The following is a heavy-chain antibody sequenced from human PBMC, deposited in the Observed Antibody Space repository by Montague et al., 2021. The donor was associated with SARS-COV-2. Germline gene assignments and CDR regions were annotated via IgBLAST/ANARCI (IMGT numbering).Heavy chain of an antibody. CDR2: IYYSGTT. D-gene: IGHD3-3*01. Sequence: SETLSLTCTVSGGSIGSYFWSWIRQPPGKGLEWIGSIYYSGTTNYSPSLKSRVTISVDTSKNQFSLKLSSVTAADTAVYYCARVVRYYDFWSCYTEYYYYGMDVWGQGTTVTVSS. CDR1: GGSIGSYF. V-gene: IGHV4-59*01. CDR3: ARVVRYYDFWSCYTEYYYYGMDV. J-gene: IGHJ6*02.